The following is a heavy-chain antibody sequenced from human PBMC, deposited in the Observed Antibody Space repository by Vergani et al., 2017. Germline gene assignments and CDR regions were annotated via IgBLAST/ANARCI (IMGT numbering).Heavy chain of an antibody. V-gene: IGHV1-69*06. CDR3: ARSEGRPGLWELKNYYGSGRAMD. CDR2: IIPIFGTA. D-gene: IGHD3-10*01. J-gene: IGHJ4*02. CDR1: GGTFSSYA. Sequence: QVQLVQSGAEVKKPGSSVKVSCKASGGTFSSYAISWVRQAPGQGLEWMGGIIPIFGTANYAQKFQGRVTITADKSTSTAYMELSSQRSEDTAVYYCARSEGRPGLWELKNYYGSGRAMDWGQGTLVTVSS.